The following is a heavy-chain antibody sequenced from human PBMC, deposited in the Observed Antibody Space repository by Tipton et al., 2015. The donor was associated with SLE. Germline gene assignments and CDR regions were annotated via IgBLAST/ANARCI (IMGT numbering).Heavy chain of an antibody. CDR1: GFTFSSYG. J-gene: IGHJ5*02. CDR3: AASAAAYNWFDP. CDR2: IRYDGSNK. D-gene: IGHD6-13*01. V-gene: IGHV3-30*02. Sequence: SLRLSCAASGFTFSSYGMHWVRQAPGKGLEWVAFIRYDGSNKYYADSVKGRFTISRDNSKNTLYLQMNSLRAEDTAVYYCAASAAAYNWFDPWGQGTLVTVSS.